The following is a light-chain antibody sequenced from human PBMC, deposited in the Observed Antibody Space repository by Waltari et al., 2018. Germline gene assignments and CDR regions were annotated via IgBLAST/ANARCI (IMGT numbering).Light chain of an antibody. CDR1: SSDVGGYNY. V-gene: IGLV2-11*01. Sequence: QSALTQPRSVSGSPGQSVTMSCTGSSSDVGGYNYVSWYQQHPGKAPKLMIYDVNKRPSGVPDRFSGSKSGNTASLTISGLQAEDEADYYCCSSAGTDVLFGGGTKLTVL. J-gene: IGLJ2*01. CDR3: CSSAGTDVL. CDR2: DVN.